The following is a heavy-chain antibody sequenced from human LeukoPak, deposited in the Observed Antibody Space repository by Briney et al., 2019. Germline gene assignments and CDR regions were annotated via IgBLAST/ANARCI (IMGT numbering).Heavy chain of an antibody. D-gene: IGHD6-13*01. Sequence: ASVKVSCKASGYTFTGYYMHWVRQAPGQGLEWMGWINPNSGGTNYAQKFQGRVTMTRDTSISTAYMELSRLRSDDTAVYYCARGGKRYSSSWRLYNWFDPWGQGTLVIVSS. J-gene: IGHJ5*02. CDR2: INPNSGGT. CDR1: GYTFTGYY. CDR3: ARGGKRYSSSWRLYNWFDP. V-gene: IGHV1-2*02.